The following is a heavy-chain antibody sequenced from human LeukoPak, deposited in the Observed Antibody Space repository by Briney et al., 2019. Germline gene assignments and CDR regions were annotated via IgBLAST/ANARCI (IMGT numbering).Heavy chain of an antibody. V-gene: IGHV4-31*03. D-gene: IGHD3-16*01. CDR1: GGSFSSGGYY. J-gene: IGHJ3*02. CDR3: ARDHVTDAFDI. Sequence: SQTLSLTCTVSGGSFSSGGYYWSWIRQHPGKGLEWMGYIYYSGSTYYNPSLKSRVTISVDTSKNQFSLKLSSVTAADTAVYYCARDHVTDAFDIWGQGTMVTVSS. CDR2: IYYSGST.